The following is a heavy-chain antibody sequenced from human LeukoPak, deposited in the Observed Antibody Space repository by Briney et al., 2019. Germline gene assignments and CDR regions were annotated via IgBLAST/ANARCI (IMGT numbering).Heavy chain of an antibody. CDR2: IIPILGIA. D-gene: IGHD6-19*01. J-gene: IGHJ5*02. CDR3: ARVSPAVADYNWFDP. V-gene: IGHV1-69*04. CDR1: GGTFSSYA. Sequence: ASVKVSCKASGGTFSSYAISWVRQALGQGLEWMGRIIPILGIANYAQKFQGRVTITADKSTSTAYMELSSLRSEDTAVYYCARVSPAVADYNWFDPWGQGTLVTVSS.